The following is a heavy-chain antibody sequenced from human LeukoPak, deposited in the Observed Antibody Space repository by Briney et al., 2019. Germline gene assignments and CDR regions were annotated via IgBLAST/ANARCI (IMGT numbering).Heavy chain of an antibody. Sequence: SETLSLTCTVSGGSISSYYWSWIRQPPGKGLEWIGYIYYSGSTNYNPSLKSRVTISVDTSKNQFSLKLSSMTAADTAVYYCARVRYYDSSGYYTANYFDYWGQGTLVTVSS. J-gene: IGHJ4*02. CDR2: IYYSGST. V-gene: IGHV4-59*01. D-gene: IGHD3-22*01. CDR1: GGSISSYY. CDR3: ARVRYYDSSGYYTANYFDY.